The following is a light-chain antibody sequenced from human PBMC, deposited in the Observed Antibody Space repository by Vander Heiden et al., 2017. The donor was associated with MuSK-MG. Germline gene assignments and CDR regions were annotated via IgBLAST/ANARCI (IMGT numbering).Light chain of an antibody. J-gene: IGKJ1*01. CDR1: QSVSSSY. CDR3: QQDGSPPLT. CDR2: GAS. Sequence: EIVLPQSPGTLSLSPGERATLSCRASQSVSSSYVAWYQQKPGQAPRLIIDGASSSATGIPDRCSGSGSGKDFTLTSSRLEPEDAAVYYWQQDGSPPLTFGQGTQVEIK. V-gene: IGKV3-20*01.